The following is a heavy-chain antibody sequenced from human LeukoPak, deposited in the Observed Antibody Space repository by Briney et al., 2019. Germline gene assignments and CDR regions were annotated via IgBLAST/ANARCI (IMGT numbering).Heavy chain of an antibody. CDR2: IRYDGSNK. Sequence: GGSLRLSCAASGFTFSSYGMHWVRQAPGKGLEWVAFIRYDGSNKYYADSVKGRFTISRDNSKNTLYLQMNSLRAEDTAVYYCANEAVAWGWFDPWGQGTLVTVSS. V-gene: IGHV3-30*02. CDR3: ANEAVAWGWFDP. J-gene: IGHJ5*02. CDR1: GFTFSSYG. D-gene: IGHD6-19*01.